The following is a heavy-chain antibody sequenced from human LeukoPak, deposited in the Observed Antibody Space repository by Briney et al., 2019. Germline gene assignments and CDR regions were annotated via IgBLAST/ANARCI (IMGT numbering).Heavy chain of an antibody. CDR3: ARYFDWFWFDP. CDR2: IYWNDDK. V-gene: IGHV2-5*01. J-gene: IGHJ5*02. CDR1: GFSLSTSGVG. D-gene: IGHD3-9*01. Sequence: SGPTLVKPTQTLTLTCTFSGFSLSTSGVGVGWIRQPPGKALEWLALIYWNDDKRYSPSLKSRLTITKDTSKNQVVLTMTNMDPVDTATYYCARYFDWFWFDPWGQGTLVTVSS.